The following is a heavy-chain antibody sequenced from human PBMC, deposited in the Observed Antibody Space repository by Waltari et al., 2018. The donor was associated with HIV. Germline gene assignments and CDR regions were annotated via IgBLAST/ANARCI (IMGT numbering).Heavy chain of an antibody. CDR1: GDNFDSFD. Sequence: VQLVQSGAELKQPGDSVTDTCQASGDNFDSFDVKWVSQDTGQGLAWLGWINPHSGNRGYARKFGVRLTRTKNAGINTVYLELTRRTSQDSGVYYCTVSRPGAMFGDFWGQGTQVSVSS. CDR3: TVSRPGAMFGDF. CDR2: INPHSGNR. J-gene: IGHJ4*02. D-gene: IGHD3-3*01. V-gene: IGHV1-8*01.